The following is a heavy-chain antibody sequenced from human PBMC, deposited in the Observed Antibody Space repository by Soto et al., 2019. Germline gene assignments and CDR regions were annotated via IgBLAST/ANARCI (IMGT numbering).Heavy chain of an antibody. CDR1: GYTFTSYA. CDR3: ARAGYDSSGYYANWFDP. V-gene: IGHV1-3*01. CDR2: INAGNGNT. Sequence: ASVKVSCKASGYTFTSYAMHWVRQAPGQRLEWMGWINAGNGNTKYSQKFQGRVTITRDTSASTAYMELSSLRSEDTAVYYCARAGYDSSGYYANWFDPWGQGTLVTVSS. D-gene: IGHD3-22*01. J-gene: IGHJ5*02.